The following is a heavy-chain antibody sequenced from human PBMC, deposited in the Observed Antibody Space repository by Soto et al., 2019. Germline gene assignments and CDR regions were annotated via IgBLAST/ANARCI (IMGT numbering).Heavy chain of an antibody. CDR2: IWYDGSNK. Sequence: PGGSLRLSCAASGFIFKSYGMHWVRQAPGKGLDWVAVIWYDGSNKYYAESVKGRFTISRDNAKNSVFLQMNSLRAEDTAVYYCAGDCSSTSCHNWFDPWGQGTLVTVSS. V-gene: IGHV3-33*03. D-gene: IGHD2-2*01. CDR1: GFIFKSYG. CDR3: AGDCSSTSCHNWFDP. J-gene: IGHJ5*02.